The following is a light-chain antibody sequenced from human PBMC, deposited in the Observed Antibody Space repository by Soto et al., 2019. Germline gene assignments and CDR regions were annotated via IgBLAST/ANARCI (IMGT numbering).Light chain of an antibody. CDR1: QSVSSN. J-gene: IGKJ4*01. CDR2: GAS. Sequence: EIVMTQSPATLSVSPGERATLSCRASQSVSSNLAWYLQKPDQAPRLLIYGASTRATGIPARFSGSGSGTEFTLTISSLQSEDFAVYYCQQYNNWPLTFGGGNKVEIK. V-gene: IGKV3-15*01. CDR3: QQYNNWPLT.